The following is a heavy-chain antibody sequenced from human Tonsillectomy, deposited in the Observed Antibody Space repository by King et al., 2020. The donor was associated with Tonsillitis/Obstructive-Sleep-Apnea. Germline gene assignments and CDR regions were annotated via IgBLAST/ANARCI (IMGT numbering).Heavy chain of an antibody. CDR3: AHYTLWFGELLFPFDY. CDR1: GFSLSTSGVG. J-gene: IGHJ4*02. Sequence: TLKESGPTLVKPTQTLTLTCTFSGFSLSTSGVGVGWIRQPPGKALEWLALIYWDDDKRYSPSLKSRLTITKDTSKNQVVLTMTNMDPVDTATYYCAHYTLWFGELLFPFDYWGQGTLVTVSS. D-gene: IGHD3-10*01. V-gene: IGHV2-5*02. CDR2: IYWDDDK.